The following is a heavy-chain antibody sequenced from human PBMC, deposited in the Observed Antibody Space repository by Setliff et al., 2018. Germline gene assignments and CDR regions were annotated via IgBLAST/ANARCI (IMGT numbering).Heavy chain of an antibody. J-gene: IGHJ5*02. CDR3: ARHGGGLGWFDP. Sequence: SETLSLTCTVSHGSISTYSWSWIRRPPGKGLEWIGYIYNTGTTNYNPSLKSRATLSVNSSMGQFSLRLTSVTAADTAVYYCARHGGGLGWFDPWGQGTLVTVSS. CDR2: IYNTGTT. V-gene: IGHV4-59*08. D-gene: IGHD3-16*01. CDR1: HGSISTYS.